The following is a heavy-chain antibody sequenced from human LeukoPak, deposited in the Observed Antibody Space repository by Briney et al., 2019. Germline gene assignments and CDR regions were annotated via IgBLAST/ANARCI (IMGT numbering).Heavy chain of an antibody. V-gene: IGHV4-39*01. CDR3: ARTPRGVAAAGWVRKGYYYYYMDV. CDR1: GGSISSTGNF. D-gene: IGHD6-13*01. Sequence: PSETLSLTCTVSGGSISSTGNFWGWIRQPTGKGLEWIASIYYSGTTYYNPSLKSRVTVSVDTSRSHFSLRLSSLTAADTAVYYCARTPRGVAAAGWVRKGYYYYYMDVWGKGTTVTVSS. CDR2: IYYSGTT. J-gene: IGHJ6*03.